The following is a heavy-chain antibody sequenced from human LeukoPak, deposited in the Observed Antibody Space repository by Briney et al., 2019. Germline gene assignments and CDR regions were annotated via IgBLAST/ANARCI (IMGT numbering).Heavy chain of an antibody. CDR1: GFTFSSFG. D-gene: IGHD1-26*01. CDR3: AREDARWDPSFSAFDI. Sequence: GGSLRLSCAASGFTFSSFGIHWVRQAPGKGLEWVAVISYDGTNKYYADSVKGRFTISRDNSKNTLHLQMNSLRAEDTAVYYCAREDARWDPSFSAFDIWGQGTMVTVSS. V-gene: IGHV3-30*03. CDR2: ISYDGTNK. J-gene: IGHJ3*02.